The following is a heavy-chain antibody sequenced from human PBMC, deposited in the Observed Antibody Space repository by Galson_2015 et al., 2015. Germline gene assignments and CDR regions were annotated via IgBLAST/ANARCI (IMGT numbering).Heavy chain of an antibody. CDR2: LLPIYGTP. V-gene: IGHV1-69*13. J-gene: IGHJ4*02. CDR1: GGTFSIFA. D-gene: IGHD2-15*01. Sequence: SVKVSCKASGGTFSIFAISWVRQAPGQRLEWMGGLLPIYGTPNYAQKFQGRVTITADEATGTAYMELSSLTSEDTAVFYCATSNADVYCSGGSCYLDSWGQGTLVTVSS. CDR3: ATSNADVYCSGGSCYLDS.